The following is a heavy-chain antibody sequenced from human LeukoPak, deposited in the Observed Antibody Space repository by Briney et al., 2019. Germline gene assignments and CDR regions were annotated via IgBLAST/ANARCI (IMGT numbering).Heavy chain of an antibody. CDR1: GGTFSSYA. D-gene: IGHD5-24*01. V-gene: IGHV1-69*05. CDR3: ARFLSRRWLQSE. J-gene: IGHJ4*02. Sequence: SVKVSCKASGGTFSSYAISWVRQAPGQGLEWMGGIIPIFDTANYAQKFQGRVTITTDESTSTAYMELSSLRSEDTAVYYCARFLSRRWLQSEWGQGTLVTVSS. CDR2: IIPIFDTA.